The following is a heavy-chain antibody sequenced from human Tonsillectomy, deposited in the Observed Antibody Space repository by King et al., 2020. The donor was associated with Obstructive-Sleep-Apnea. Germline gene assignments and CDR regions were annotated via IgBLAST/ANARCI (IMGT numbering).Heavy chain of an antibody. V-gene: IGHV3-9*01. Sequence: QLVQSGGGLVQPGRSLRLSCAASGFSFDDYAMHWVRQAPGKGLEWVSGISWSSGSIGYADSVKGRFTISRDNAKNSLYLQMNSLRVEDTALYYCAKDNSSGGYRGVDDWGQGTLVTVPS. J-gene: IGHJ4*02. CDR1: GFSFDDYA. CDR3: AKDNSSGGYRGVDD. D-gene: IGHD6-19*01. CDR2: ISWSSGSI.